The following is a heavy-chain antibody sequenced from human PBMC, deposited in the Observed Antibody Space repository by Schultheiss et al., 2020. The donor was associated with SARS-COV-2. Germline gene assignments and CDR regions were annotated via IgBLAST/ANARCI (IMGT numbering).Heavy chain of an antibody. CDR2: IYYSGST. Sequence: SETLSLTCAVYGGSFSGYYWSWIRQPPGKGLEWIGYIYYSGSTNYNPSLKSRITMSVDTSKNQFYLKLSSVTAADTAVYYCARAPMDVWGKGTTVTVSS. J-gene: IGHJ6*03. V-gene: IGHV4-34*10. CDR1: GGSFSGYY. CDR3: ARAPMDV.